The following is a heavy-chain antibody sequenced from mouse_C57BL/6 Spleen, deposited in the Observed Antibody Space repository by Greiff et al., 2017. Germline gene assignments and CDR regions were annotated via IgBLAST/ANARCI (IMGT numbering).Heavy chain of an antibody. CDR2: IYPGDGDT. CDR3: AKGGGIGAMDY. V-gene: IGHV1-82*01. CDR1: GYAFSSSW. J-gene: IGHJ4*01. D-gene: IGHD2-14*01. Sequence: QVQLQQSGPELVKPGASVKISCKASGYAFSSSWMNWVKQRPGKGLEWIGRIYPGDGDTNYNGKFKGKATLTADKSSSTAYMQLSSLTSEDSAVYFCAKGGGIGAMDYWGQGTSVTVSP.